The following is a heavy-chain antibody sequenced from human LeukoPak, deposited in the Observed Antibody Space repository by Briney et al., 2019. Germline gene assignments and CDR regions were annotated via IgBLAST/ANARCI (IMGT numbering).Heavy chain of an antibody. J-gene: IGHJ4*02. Sequence: PSETLSLTCSVSGYSITSGYYWGWIRQPPGKGLEWIGSIRHSGSTYYNPSLKSRVTISVDTSKNRFSLKLTSVTAADTAAYYCARVVSPDFYYEGSGHYDHWGQGTLVTVSS. CDR1: GYSITSGYY. D-gene: IGHD3-22*01. V-gene: IGHV4-38-2*02. CDR3: ARVVSPDFYYEGSGHYDH. CDR2: IRHSGST.